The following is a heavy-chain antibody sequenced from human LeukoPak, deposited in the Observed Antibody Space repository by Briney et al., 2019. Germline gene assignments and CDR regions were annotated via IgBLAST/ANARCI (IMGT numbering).Heavy chain of an antibody. CDR2: IHTSGDT. CDR1: GLTGSHNY. Sequence: GGSLRLSCAASGLTGSHNYVSWVRQAPGKGLERVSAIHTSGDTCYADSVKGRFTISRDTSKNTLYLQINSLRVEDTAVYYCIVFGDSNHWGQGTLVTVSS. D-gene: IGHD4-17*01. CDR3: IVFGDSNH. J-gene: IGHJ5*02. V-gene: IGHV3-53*01.